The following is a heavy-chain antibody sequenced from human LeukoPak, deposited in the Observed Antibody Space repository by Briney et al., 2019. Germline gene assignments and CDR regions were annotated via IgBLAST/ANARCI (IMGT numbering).Heavy chain of an antibody. Sequence: GGSLRLSCAASGFTFSSYWMNWARQAPGKGLEWVASINHNGNVNYYVDSVKGRFTISRDNAKNSLYLQMSILRAEDTAVYYCARDSRRESGSYWYFSDFDYWGQGTLVTVSS. CDR1: GFTFSSYW. V-gene: IGHV3-7*03. CDR3: ARDSRRESGSYWYFSDFDY. CDR2: INHNGNVN. D-gene: IGHD1-26*01. J-gene: IGHJ4*02.